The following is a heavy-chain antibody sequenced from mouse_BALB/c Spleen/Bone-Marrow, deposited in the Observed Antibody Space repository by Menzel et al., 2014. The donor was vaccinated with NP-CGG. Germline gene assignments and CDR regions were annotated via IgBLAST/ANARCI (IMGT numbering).Heavy chain of an antibody. CDR2: IDPNTYYT. Sequence: VQLQQSRAELAKPGASVKMPCKASGYTFTNYWMHWVKQRPGQGLEWIGYIDPNTYYTRYNQKFKDKATLTADKSSSTAYLQLSSLTSEDSAVYYCARDWDAYWGQGTLVTVSA. CDR1: GYTFTNYW. D-gene: IGHD4-1*01. J-gene: IGHJ3*01. CDR3: ARDWDAY. V-gene: IGHV1-7*01.